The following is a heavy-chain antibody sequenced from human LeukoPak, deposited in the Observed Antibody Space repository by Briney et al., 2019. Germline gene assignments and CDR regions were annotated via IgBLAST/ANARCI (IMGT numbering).Heavy chain of an antibody. D-gene: IGHD3-22*01. J-gene: IGHJ4*02. V-gene: IGHV1-24*01. CDR1: GYTLTELS. CDR3: AGECYYDSSGYYDY. CDR2: FDPEDGET. Sequence: GASVKVSCKVSGYTLTELSMHWVRQAPGKGLEWMGGFDPEDGETIYAQKFQGRVTMTRDMSTSTVYMELSSLRSEDTAVYYCAGECYYDSSGYYDYWGQGTLVTVSS.